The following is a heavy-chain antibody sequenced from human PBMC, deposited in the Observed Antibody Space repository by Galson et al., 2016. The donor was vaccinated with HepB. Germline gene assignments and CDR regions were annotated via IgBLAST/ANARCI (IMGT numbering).Heavy chain of an antibody. V-gene: IGHV4-59*08. CDR1: GGSISSNY. D-gene: IGHD3-3*01. CDR3: AGLGNYNFWMGYPNYYYYHAMDV. J-gene: IGHJ6*02. CDR2: IYYSGNT. Sequence: SETLSLTCTVSGGSISSNYWSWIRQPPGKGLEWIGYIYYSGNTNYNPSLKNRVTMSVDTSKNQFSLKLSSVTAADTAVYYCAGLGNYNFWMGYPNYYYYHAMDVWGQGTTVTVSS.